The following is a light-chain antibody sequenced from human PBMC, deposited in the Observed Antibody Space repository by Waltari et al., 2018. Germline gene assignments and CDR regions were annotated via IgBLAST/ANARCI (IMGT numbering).Light chain of an antibody. CDR3: QSADRSSTPI. CDR2: KDS. J-gene: IGLJ2*01. V-gene: IGLV3-25*03. CDR1: ALPKQY. Sequence: SDELTQPPSVSVSPGQTATHTCSGDALPKQYAHWYQRKAGQAPVLIIYKDSERPSGIPERFSGSSSGTTVTLTINGVQAEDDADYFCQSADRSSTPIFGGGTKLTVL.